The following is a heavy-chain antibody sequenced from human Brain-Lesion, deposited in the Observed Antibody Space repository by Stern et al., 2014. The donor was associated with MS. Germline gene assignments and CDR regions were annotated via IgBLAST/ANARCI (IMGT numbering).Heavy chain of an antibody. CDR1: GYIFTNYW. Sequence: VQLVESGAEVKKPGESLKISCKGSGYIFTNYWIGWVRQIPGNGLEWMGVLYPGDSDTRCSPSFQGRVTISADKSISTAYLQWNSLRASDTAIYYCARGNITLIREDYFNYWGQGTLVTVSS. CDR3: ARGNITLIREDYFNY. CDR2: LYPGDSDT. D-gene: IGHD3-10*02. V-gene: IGHV5-51*01. J-gene: IGHJ4*02.